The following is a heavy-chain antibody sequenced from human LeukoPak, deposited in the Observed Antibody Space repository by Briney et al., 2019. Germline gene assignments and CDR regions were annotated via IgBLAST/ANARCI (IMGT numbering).Heavy chain of an antibody. D-gene: IGHD6-19*01. CDR3: AKEDLRAVADPY. Sequence: GGSLRLSCAASGFTFDDYAMHWVRQAPGKGLEWVSGISWNSGSIGYADPVKGRFTISRDNAKNSLYLQMNSLRAEDTALYYCAKEDLRAVADPYWGQGTLVTVSS. CDR1: GFTFDDYA. CDR2: ISWNSGSI. V-gene: IGHV3-9*01. J-gene: IGHJ4*02.